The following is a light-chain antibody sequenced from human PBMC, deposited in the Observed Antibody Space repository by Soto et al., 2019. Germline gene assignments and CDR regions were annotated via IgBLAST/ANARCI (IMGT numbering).Light chain of an antibody. CDR1: QSLISSDGNTY. V-gene: IGKV2-30*01. J-gene: IGKJ2*01. CDR3: MQSTHWPYT. Sequence: DVVMSQSPLSLPVTLGQPASISCRSSQSLISSDGNTYLSWFQQRPGQAPRRLIYKISERDSGVPDRFSGSGSGTDFTLKVSSVEAEDVGVYYCMQSTHWPYTFGQGTKLEIK. CDR2: KIS.